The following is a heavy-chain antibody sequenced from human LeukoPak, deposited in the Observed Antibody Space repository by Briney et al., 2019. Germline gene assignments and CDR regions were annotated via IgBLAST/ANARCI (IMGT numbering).Heavy chain of an antibody. CDR2: ISGSGGST. J-gene: IGHJ6*03. CDR3: ANYNYYYYYMDV. D-gene: IGHD4-11*01. Sequence: GGSLRLSCAASGFTFSSYAMTWVRKAPGKGLEWVSAISGSGGSTYYADPVKGRFTISRDNSKNTLYLQMNSLRAEDTAVYYCANYNYYYYYMDVWGKETTVSVSS. V-gene: IGHV3-23*01. CDR1: GFTFSSYA.